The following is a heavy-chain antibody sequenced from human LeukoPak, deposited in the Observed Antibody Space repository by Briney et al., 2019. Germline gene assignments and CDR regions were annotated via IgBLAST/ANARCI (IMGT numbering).Heavy chain of an antibody. Sequence: SETLSLTCTVSGGSISSSTFYWGWIRQPPGKGLEWIGSLYYSGSTYYNPSLKSRVTISVDTSKNQFSLKLSSVTAADTAVYYCARRKRTATYYFDYWGQGTLVTVSS. CDR2: LYYSGST. CDR1: GGSISSSTFY. CDR3: ARRKRTATYYFDY. V-gene: IGHV4-39*01. D-gene: IGHD1-14*01. J-gene: IGHJ4*02.